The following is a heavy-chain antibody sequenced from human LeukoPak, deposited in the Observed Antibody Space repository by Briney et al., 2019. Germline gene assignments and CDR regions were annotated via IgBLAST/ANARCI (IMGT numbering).Heavy chain of an antibody. CDR3: ATYIIGPTIDY. D-gene: IGHD3-10*01. CDR1: GFNFRKYE. V-gene: IGHV3-48*03. CDR2: ISGSGSTI. J-gene: IGHJ4*02. Sequence: GGSLRLSCAASGFNFRKYEMNWVRQAPGKGLEWLSYISGSGSTIYYADSVKGRFTISRDNAKDSVGLQMNSLRADDTAIYYCATYIIGPTIDYWGQGTLVTVSA.